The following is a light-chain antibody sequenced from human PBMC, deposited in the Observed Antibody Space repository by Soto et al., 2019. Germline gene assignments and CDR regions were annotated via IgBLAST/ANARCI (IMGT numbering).Light chain of an antibody. CDR2: GAS. CDR3: QQYGSSGT. J-gene: IGKJ1*01. V-gene: IGKV3-20*01. CDR1: QSVSSR. Sequence: EIVMTQSPATLSVSPWERATLSCRASQSVSSRLAWYQRKPGQAPRLLIYGASNRATGIPDRFSGSGSGTDFTLTISRLEPEDFAVYYCQQYGSSGTFGQGTKVDIK.